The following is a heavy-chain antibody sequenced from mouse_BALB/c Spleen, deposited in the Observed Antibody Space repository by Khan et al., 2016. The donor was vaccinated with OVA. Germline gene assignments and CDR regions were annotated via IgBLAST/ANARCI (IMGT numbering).Heavy chain of an antibody. Sequence: QIQLVQSGPEMNKPGETVKISCKASGYTFTNHGMNWVRKAPGKGLKWMGWINTNSGEPIYAEEFKGRFDFSLDTSATTAYLKINNLKNEDTATYFCARREWSYYVMEYWGQGTSLTVSS. CDR1: GYTFTNHG. V-gene: IGHV9-3*02. J-gene: IGHJ4*01. CDR2: INTNSGEP. D-gene: IGHD1-1*02. CDR3: ARREWSYYVMEY.